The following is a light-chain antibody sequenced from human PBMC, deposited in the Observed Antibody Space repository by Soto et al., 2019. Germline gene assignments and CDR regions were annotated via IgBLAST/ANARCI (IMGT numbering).Light chain of an antibody. Sequence: EFVLTQSPGTLSLXPXEXATLSXRASQSVSSSHLAWYQQKPGQAPRLLMYGASSRATGIPDRFSGSVSGTDFTLTISRLEPEDFAVYYCQLYGVSSPRITFGQGTRLEIK. CDR3: QLYGVSSPRIT. CDR1: QSVSSSH. CDR2: GAS. J-gene: IGKJ5*01. V-gene: IGKV3-20*01.